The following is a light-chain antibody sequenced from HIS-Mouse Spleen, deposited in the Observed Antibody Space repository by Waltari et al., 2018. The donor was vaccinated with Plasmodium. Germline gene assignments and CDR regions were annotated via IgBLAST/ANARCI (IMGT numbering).Light chain of an antibody. Sequence: EIVLTQSPGTLSLSPGERATLSCRASQSVSSSYLAWYQQTPGQAPRPLIYGASSRATGIADRFGGSGSGTDFTITISRLEPEDVAVYCCQQYGSSPYTFGQGTKLEIK. CDR3: QQYGSSPYT. V-gene: IGKV3-20*01. CDR2: GAS. J-gene: IGKJ2*01. CDR1: QSVSSSY.